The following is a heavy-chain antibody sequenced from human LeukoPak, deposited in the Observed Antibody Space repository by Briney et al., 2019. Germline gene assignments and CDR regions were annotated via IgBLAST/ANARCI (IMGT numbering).Heavy chain of an antibody. D-gene: IGHD3-22*01. Sequence: GASAKVSCKASGYTFTSYGISWVRQAPGQGLEWRGWINPNSGGTNYAQKFQGRVTMTRDTSISTAYMELSRLRSDDTAVYYCARDPYYYDSSGYPPDYWGQGTLVTVSS. CDR1: GYTFTSYG. CDR3: ARDPYYYDSSGYPPDY. CDR2: INPNSGGT. V-gene: IGHV1-2*02. J-gene: IGHJ4*02.